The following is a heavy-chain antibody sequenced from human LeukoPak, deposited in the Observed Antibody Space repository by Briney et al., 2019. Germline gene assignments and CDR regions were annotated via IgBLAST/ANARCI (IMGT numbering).Heavy chain of an antibody. Sequence: SVKFSCKASGGTFSSDAISCVRQAPGQGLEWMGGIIPIFGTANYAQKFQGRVTITADESTSTAYMELSSLRSEDTAVYYCAREQYCSGASCYGYWGQGTLVTVSS. D-gene: IGHD2-15*01. CDR1: GGTFSSDA. V-gene: IGHV1-69*13. J-gene: IGHJ4*02. CDR2: IIPIFGTA. CDR3: AREQYCSGASCYGY.